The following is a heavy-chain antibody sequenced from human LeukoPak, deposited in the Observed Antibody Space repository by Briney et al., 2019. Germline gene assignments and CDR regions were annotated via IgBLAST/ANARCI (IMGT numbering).Heavy chain of an antibody. CDR2: ISGSGGRT. CDR3: AKERPLSTPYYSDY. V-gene: IGHV3-23*01. Sequence: GGSLRLSCAASGFTFSSYVMSWVRQAPGKGLEGVAAISGSGGRTYYADSVKCPFPISRDNSKNTLYLQMNSLRAEDTAVYYCAKERPLSTPYYSDYWGQGTLVTVSS. CDR1: GFTFSSYV. J-gene: IGHJ4*02. D-gene: IGHD5/OR15-5a*01.